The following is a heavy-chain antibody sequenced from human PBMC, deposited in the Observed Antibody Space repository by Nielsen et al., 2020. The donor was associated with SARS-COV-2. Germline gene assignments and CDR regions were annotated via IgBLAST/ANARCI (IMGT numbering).Heavy chain of an antibody. Sequence: LKISCAASGFTFNIYAMAWVRRAPGRGLQWVTGVSASGGSTYYTDSVKGRFSISRDNSKNTLFLLMHSLRVEDTAVYYCARDGVVRGDALDLWGQGTMVTVSS. CDR1: GFTFNIYA. CDR3: ARDGVVRGDALDL. V-gene: IGHV3-23*01. D-gene: IGHD3-10*01. J-gene: IGHJ3*01. CDR2: VSASGGST.